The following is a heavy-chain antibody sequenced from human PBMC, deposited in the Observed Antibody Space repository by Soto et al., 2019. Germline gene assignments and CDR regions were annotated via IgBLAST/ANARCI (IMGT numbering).Heavy chain of an antibody. D-gene: IGHD6-13*01. CDR3: ARGFGSSWFHY. CDR1: GFIFNDYN. CDR2: ITDNSAVI. Sequence: EVHLVESGGGLVQPGGSLRLSCVGTGFIFNDYNMQWVRQAPGKGPEWVSFITDNSAVIFYADSVKGRFTISRDDARNSLYLHMDRLRVEDTAVYYCARGFGSSWFHYWGQGTQVTVSS. V-gene: IGHV3-48*01. J-gene: IGHJ4*02.